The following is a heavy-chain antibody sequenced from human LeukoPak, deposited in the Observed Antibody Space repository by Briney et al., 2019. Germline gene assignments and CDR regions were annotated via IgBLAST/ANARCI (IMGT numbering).Heavy chain of an antibody. V-gene: IGHV1-69*05. CDR2: IIPIFGTA. J-gene: IGHJ4*02. Sequence: ASVKVSCKASGGTFSSYAISWVRQAPGQGLEWMGGIIPIFGTANYAQKFQGRVTITTDESTSTAYMELSSLRSEDTAVYYCARSDRYQLLSPGDYWGQGTLVTVSS. CDR3: ARSDRYQLLSPGDY. D-gene: IGHD2-2*01. CDR1: GGTFSSYA.